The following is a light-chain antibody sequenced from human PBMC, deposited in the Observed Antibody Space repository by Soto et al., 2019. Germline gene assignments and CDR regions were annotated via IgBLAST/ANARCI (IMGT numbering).Light chain of an antibody. V-gene: IGKV1-5*01. Sequence: DIQITQSPSTLPASVGDRVTVTCRSSQSISSWLAWYQQKPGKAPKLLIYDASSLESGVPSRFSGSGSGTEFTLTISSLQPDDFATYYCQQDNSYSQTFGQGTKVDIK. J-gene: IGKJ1*01. CDR3: QQDNSYSQT. CDR1: QSISSW. CDR2: DAS.